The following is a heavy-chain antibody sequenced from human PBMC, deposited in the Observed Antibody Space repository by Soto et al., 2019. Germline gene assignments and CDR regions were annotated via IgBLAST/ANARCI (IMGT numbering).Heavy chain of an antibody. J-gene: IGHJ4*02. V-gene: IGHV4-4*02. CDR3: ARDYEGFDY. Sequence: PSETLSLTCDVPSVSITSSNWWTWVRHPTGKGLEWLGKISHSGTVNYNATLSSRVTISVDKPKNQLSLKLMSVTAADTAVYYCARDYEGFDYRGPGILVSVSS. CDR2: ISHSGTV. CDR1: SVSITSSNW. D-gene: IGHD3-16*01.